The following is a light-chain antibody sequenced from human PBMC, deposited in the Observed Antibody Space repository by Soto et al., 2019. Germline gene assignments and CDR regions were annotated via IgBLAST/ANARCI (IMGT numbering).Light chain of an antibody. CDR3: SSWAGSISCVL. Sequence: QSVLTQPPSASGSPGQSVTISCTGTSTDVGGYDYVSWYQHHPGTAPKLMIYGISKRPSGVPDRFSASKSGKTASLTVSGLQTEDEADYYCSSWAGSISCVLFGGGTKVTVL. CDR2: GIS. J-gene: IGLJ2*01. V-gene: IGLV2-8*01. CDR1: STDVGGYDY.